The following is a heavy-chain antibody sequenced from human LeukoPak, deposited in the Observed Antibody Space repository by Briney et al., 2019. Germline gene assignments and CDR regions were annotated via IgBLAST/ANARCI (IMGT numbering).Heavy chain of an antibody. J-gene: IGHJ4*02. CDR1: GFIFSSYA. D-gene: IGHD3-3*01. CDR2: ISGSGGST. V-gene: IGHV3-23*01. Sequence: QPGGSLRLSCAASGFIFSSYAMSWVRQAPGKGLEWVSAISGSGGSTYYADSVKGRFTISRDNSKNTLYLQMNSLRAEDTAVYYCAKGPPITIFGVVITPFDYWGQGTLVTVSS. CDR3: AKGPPITIFGVVITPFDY.